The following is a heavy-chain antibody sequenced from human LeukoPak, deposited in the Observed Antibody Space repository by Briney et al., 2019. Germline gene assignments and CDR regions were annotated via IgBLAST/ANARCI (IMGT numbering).Heavy chain of an antibody. V-gene: IGHV3-66*01. D-gene: IGHD3-22*01. CDR2: IYSGGGT. CDR1: GSTVSNSY. CDR3: ARNYYDSSAYYYFDY. Sequence: PGGSLRLSCAASGSTVSNSYMNWVRQAPGKGLEWVSLIYSGGGTYYADSVKGRFTISRDNSKNTLYLQMNSLRAEDTAVYYCARNYYDSSAYYYFDYWGQGTLVTVSS. J-gene: IGHJ4*02.